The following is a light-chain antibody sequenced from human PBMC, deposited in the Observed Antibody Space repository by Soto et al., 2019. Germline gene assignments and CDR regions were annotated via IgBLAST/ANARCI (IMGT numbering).Light chain of an antibody. Sequence: DIQMTQSPSTLSASVGDRVTITCRASQSISSWLAWYQQKPGKAPKSLIYKASSLESGVPSRFSGSGYGTEFTVYISTRRPDEFASYSCYQCNSYLRLTFGGGTKVEIK. V-gene: IGKV1-5*03. CDR3: YQCNSYLRLT. CDR1: QSISSW. CDR2: KAS. J-gene: IGKJ4*01.